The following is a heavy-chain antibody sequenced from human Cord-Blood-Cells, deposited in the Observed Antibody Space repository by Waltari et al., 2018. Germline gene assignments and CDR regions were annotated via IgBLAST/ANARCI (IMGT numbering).Heavy chain of an antibody. J-gene: IGHJ6*02. CDR3: ARWRTYYYGSGSYYYYYGMDV. V-gene: IGHV4-34*01. D-gene: IGHD3-10*01. CDR2: INHSGST. Sequence: QVQLQQWGAGLLKPSETLSLTCAVYGGSFSGYYWSWIRPPPGKGLEWIGEINHSGSTNYNPSLKSRVTISVDTSKNQFSLKLSSVTAADTAVYYCARWRTYYYGSGSYYYYYGMDVWGQGTTVTVSS. CDR1: GGSFSGYY.